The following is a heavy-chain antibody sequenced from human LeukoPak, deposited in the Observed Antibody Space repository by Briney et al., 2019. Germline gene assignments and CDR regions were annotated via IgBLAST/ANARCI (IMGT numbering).Heavy chain of an antibody. D-gene: IGHD2-2*01. CDR1: GVSISSGDYY. Sequence: SETLSLTCTASGVSISSGDYYWIWIGPPQGKGLEWIGYINNSGSTYYNPSLKSRVTISVDTSKNQFSLKLSSVTAADTAVYYCARASPTHCSSTSCYVMVFDYWGQGTLVTVSS. CDR2: INNSGST. J-gene: IGHJ4*02. V-gene: IGHV4-30-4*01. CDR3: ARASPTHCSSTSCYVMVFDY.